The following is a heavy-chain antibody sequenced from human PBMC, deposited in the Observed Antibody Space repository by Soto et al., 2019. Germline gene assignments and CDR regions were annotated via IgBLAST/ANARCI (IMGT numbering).Heavy chain of an antibody. CDR2: ISYDGSNK. Sequence: SLRLSCAASVFTFSSYGMHWVRQAPAKGLEWVAVISYDGSNKYYEDSVKGRFTISRDNSKNTLYLQMNSLRAEDTGVYYCAKGGVGSTSNAFDIWGQGTMVTVSS. D-gene: IGHD1-26*01. CDR3: AKGGVGSTSNAFDI. J-gene: IGHJ3*02. V-gene: IGHV3-30*18. CDR1: VFTFSSYG.